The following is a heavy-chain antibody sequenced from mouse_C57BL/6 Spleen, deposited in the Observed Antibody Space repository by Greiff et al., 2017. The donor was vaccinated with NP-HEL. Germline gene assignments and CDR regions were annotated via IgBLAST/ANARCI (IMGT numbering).Heavy chain of an antibody. J-gene: IGHJ1*03. CDR3: ARGFYDGYPNWYFDV. D-gene: IGHD2-3*01. CDR1: GYTFTDYY. Sequence: QVQLKESGAELVRPGASVKLSCKASGYTFTDYYINWVKQRPGQGLEWIARIYPGSGNTYYNEKFKGKATLTAEKSSSTAYMQLSSLTSEDSAVYFCARGFYDGYPNWYFDVWGTGTTVTVSS. CDR2: IYPGSGNT. V-gene: IGHV1-76*01.